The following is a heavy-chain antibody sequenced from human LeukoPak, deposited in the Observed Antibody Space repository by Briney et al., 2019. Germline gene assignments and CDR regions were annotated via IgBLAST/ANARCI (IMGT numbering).Heavy chain of an antibody. D-gene: IGHD2-15*01. CDR1: GYTFTGDY. Sequence: ASVKVSCKASGYTFTGDYMHWVRQAPGQGLEWMGWINPRTGGTKYAQKFQGRVTMTRGTSINTAYMELSRLRSDDTAVYYCAREAIVVVVAATGWLDPWGQGTLVTVSS. CDR2: INPRTGGT. CDR3: AREAIVVVVAATGWLDP. V-gene: IGHV1-2*02. J-gene: IGHJ5*02.